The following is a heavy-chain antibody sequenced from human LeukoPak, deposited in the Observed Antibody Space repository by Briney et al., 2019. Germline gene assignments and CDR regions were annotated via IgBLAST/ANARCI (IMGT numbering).Heavy chain of an antibody. V-gene: IGHV4-34*01. CDR3: ARQKCTSTSCLTKNAFDI. CDR2: INHSGNT. D-gene: IGHD2-2*01. CDR1: GGSFSGYY. Sequence: SETLSLTCAVYGGSFSGYYWSWIRQPPGKGLEWIGEINHSGNTNYNPSLKSRVTISVGTSKNQFSLDLSSVTAADTAVYYCARQKCTSTSCLTKNAFDIWGQGTMVTVSS. J-gene: IGHJ3*02.